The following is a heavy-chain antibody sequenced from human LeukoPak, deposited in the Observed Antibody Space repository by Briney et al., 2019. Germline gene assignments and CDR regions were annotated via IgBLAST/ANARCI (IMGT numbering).Heavy chain of an antibody. J-gene: IGHJ4*02. Sequence: PSETLSLTCTVSGGPISSYYWSWIRQPAGKGLEWIGHIYTSGSTNYTPSLRSRVTMSVDTSKNLFSLKLSSVTAADTAVYYCAREEDYGSGSYSPNFDYWGQGTLVTVSS. D-gene: IGHD3-10*01. CDR3: AREEDYGSGSYSPNFDY. V-gene: IGHV4-4*07. CDR2: IYTSGST. CDR1: GGPISSYY.